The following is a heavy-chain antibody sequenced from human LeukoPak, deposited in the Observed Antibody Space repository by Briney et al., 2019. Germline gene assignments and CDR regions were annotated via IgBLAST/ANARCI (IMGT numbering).Heavy chain of an antibody. CDR2: IRYDGSNK. Sequence: PGGSLRLSCAASGFTFSGFGMHWVRQVPDKGLAWVAFIRYDGSNKYYADSVKGRFTISRDNSKNTPYLQMNSLSAEDTAVYYCVGLNYNSGSYRNYWGQGTLVTVSS. J-gene: IGHJ4*02. CDR1: GFTFSGFG. D-gene: IGHD3-10*01. V-gene: IGHV3-30*02. CDR3: VGLNYNSGSYRNY.